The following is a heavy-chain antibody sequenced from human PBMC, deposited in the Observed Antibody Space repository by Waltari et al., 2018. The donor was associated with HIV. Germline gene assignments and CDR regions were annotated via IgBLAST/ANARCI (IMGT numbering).Heavy chain of an antibody. CDR3: TRDSSGYAGFDS. CDR1: GFAFSDHY. D-gene: IGHD5-12*01. CDR2: SIKKANSYTT. V-gene: IGHV3-72*01. J-gene: IGHJ4*02. Sequence: EVQLVESGGGLVRPGGSLRLSCAASGFAFSDHYLDWVRQAPGEGMEWVGRSIKKANSYTTEYAASVKGRFTISRDASKNSLFLQMNSLRADDTAIYYCTRDSSGYAGFDSWGQGALVTVSS.